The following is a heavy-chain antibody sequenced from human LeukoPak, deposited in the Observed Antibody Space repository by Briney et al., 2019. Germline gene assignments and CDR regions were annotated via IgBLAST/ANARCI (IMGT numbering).Heavy chain of an antibody. CDR3: ARGPSGSYEYYFDY. Sequence: SVKVSCKASGGTFSSYAISWVRQAPGQGLEWMGRIIPILGIANYAQKFQGRVTITVDKSTSTAYMELSSLRSEDTAVYYCARGPSGSYEYYFDYWGQGTLVTVSS. V-gene: IGHV1-69*04. J-gene: IGHJ4*02. CDR1: GGTFSSYA. D-gene: IGHD1-26*01. CDR2: IIPILGIA.